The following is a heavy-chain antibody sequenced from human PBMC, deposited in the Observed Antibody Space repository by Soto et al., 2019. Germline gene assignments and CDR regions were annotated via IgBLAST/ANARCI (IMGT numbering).Heavy chain of an antibody. CDR3: ARDTFGGAYDFLH. D-gene: IGHD3-3*01. V-gene: IGHV3-66*01. CDR2: ISSDDNT. J-gene: IGHJ4*02. Sequence: EVQLVESGGGLVQPGGSLRLSCAASGFSVRSLYMTWVRQAPGKGLQWVAVISSDDNTYYADSVKGRFTISRDTSRNTLYLDMNSLRAEDTAVYYCARDTFGGAYDFLHGGQGTLVTVSS. CDR1: GFSVRSLY.